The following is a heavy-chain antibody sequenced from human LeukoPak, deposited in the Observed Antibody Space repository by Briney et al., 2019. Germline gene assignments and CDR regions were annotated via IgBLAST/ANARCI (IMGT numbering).Heavy chain of an antibody. CDR2: ISGSGGST. Sequence: GGTLRLSCAASGFTFSSYGMSWVRQAPGKGLEWVSAISGSGGSTYCADSVKGRFTISRDNSKNTLYLQMNSLRTEDTALYYCAKPAVAGTGWGPFDYWGQGTLVTVSS. CDR1: GFTFSSYG. J-gene: IGHJ4*02. D-gene: IGHD6-19*01. V-gene: IGHV3-23*01. CDR3: AKPAVAGTGWGPFDY.